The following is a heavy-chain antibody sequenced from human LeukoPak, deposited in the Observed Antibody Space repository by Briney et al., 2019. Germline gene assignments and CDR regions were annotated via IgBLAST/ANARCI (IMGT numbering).Heavy chain of an antibody. CDR2: ISFDGSDA. D-gene: IGHD3-3*01. CDR1: GFTFSGFW. CDR3: AKVWSSYYYYYMDV. Sequence: PGGSLRLSCAASGFTFSGFWMHWVRQAPGKGLVWVSCISFDGSDATYADSVKGRFTISRDNSKNTLYLQMSSLRAEDTAVYYCAKVWSSYYYYYMDVWGKGTTVTVSS. J-gene: IGHJ6*03. V-gene: IGHV3-74*01.